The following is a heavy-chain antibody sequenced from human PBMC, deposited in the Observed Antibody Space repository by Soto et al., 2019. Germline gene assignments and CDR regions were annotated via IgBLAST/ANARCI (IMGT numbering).Heavy chain of an antibody. Sequence: SETLSLTCTVSGGSISSSSYYWGWIRQPPGKGLEWIGSIYYSGSTYYNPSLKSRVTISVDTSKNQFSLKLSSVTAADTAVYYCAEIAVEDYWGQGTLVTVSS. D-gene: IGHD6-19*01. CDR3: AEIAVEDY. CDR2: IYYSGST. CDR1: GGSISSSSYY. J-gene: IGHJ4*02. V-gene: IGHV4-39*01.